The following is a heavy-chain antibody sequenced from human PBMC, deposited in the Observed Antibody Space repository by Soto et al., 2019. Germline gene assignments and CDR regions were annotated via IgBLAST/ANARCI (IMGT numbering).Heavy chain of an antibody. Sequence: QVQLVESGGGVVQPGRSLRLSCSASGFTFSKSGVNWVRQAPGKGLEWMTAISYDGNVKYYRDTVKGRFTISRNNSQNTVDRQMNSLSREHTTVYYCAKTERTYGGCSRVWGPGTTVIVSS. CDR1: GFTFSKSG. D-gene: IGHD1-26*01. V-gene: IGHV3-30*18. CDR3: AKTERTYGGCSRV. J-gene: IGHJ6*02. CDR2: ISYDGNVK.